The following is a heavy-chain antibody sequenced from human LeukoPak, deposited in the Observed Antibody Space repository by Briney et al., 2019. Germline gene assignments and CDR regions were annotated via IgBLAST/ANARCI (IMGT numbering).Heavy chain of an antibody. Sequence: GESLKISCKGSGYSFTSYWIGWVRQMPGKGLEWMGIIYPGDSDTRYSPSFQGQVTISADKSINTAYLHWSSLKASDTAMYYCARSTTVVTPGDWFDPWGQGTLVTVSS. CDR1: GYSFTSYW. CDR3: ARSTTVVTPGDWFDP. CDR2: IYPGDSDT. J-gene: IGHJ5*02. V-gene: IGHV5-51*01. D-gene: IGHD4-23*01.